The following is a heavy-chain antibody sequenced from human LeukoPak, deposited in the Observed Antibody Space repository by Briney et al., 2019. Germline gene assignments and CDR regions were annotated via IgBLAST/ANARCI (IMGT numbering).Heavy chain of an antibody. CDR1: GFTFSSYS. J-gene: IGHJ4*02. CDR2: ISSSSSYI. V-gene: IGHV3-21*01. D-gene: IGHD5-18*01. CDR3: ARDGGDGYSYGYYFDY. Sequence: GGPLRLSCAASGFTFSSYSMNWVRQAPGKGLEWVSSISSSSSYIYYADSVKGRFTISRDNAKNSLYLQMNSLRAEDTAVYYCARDGGDGYSYGYYFDYWGQGTLVTVSS.